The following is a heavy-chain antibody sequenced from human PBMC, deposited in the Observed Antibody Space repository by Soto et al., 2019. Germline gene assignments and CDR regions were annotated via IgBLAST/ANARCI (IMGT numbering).Heavy chain of an antibody. J-gene: IGHJ6*02. CDR2: ISHDESDK. V-gene: IGHV3-30*18. CDR1: GFIFSGYG. Sequence: QVQLVESGGGVVQPGTSLRLSCAASGFIFSGYGMHWVRKAPGKGLEWVAAISHDESDKDYADSVKGRFTISRDNSKNTLYLQMNSLRDEDTAVYYCAKDPRMIAFCGLDVWGQGTTVIVSS. D-gene: IGHD2-21*01. CDR3: AKDPRMIAFCGLDV.